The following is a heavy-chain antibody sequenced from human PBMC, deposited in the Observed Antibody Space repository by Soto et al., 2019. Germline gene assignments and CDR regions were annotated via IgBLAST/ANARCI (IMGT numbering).Heavy chain of an antibody. CDR1: GFTFSSYA. V-gene: IGHV3-30-3*01. CDR2: ISYDGSNK. Sequence: GGSLRLSCAASGFTFSSYAMHWVRQAPGKGLEWVAVISYDGSNKYYADSVKGRFTISRDNSKNTLYLQMNSLRAEDTAVYYCARDRESYYGSGSYYKRPNGMDVWGQGTTVTVSS. J-gene: IGHJ6*02. CDR3: ARDRESYYGSGSYYKRPNGMDV. D-gene: IGHD3-10*01.